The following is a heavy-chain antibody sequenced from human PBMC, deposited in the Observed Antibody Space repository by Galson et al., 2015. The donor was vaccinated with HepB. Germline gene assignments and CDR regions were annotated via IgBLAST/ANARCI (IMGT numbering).Heavy chain of an antibody. Sequence: SLRLSCAASGFTFSSYSMNWVRQAPGKGLEWVSYISSSSSTIYYADSVKGRFTVSRDNSKNTLYLQMNSLRTEDAAIYYCARGNRATAGIMDVWGQGTTVTVSS. V-gene: IGHV3-48*01. D-gene: IGHD6-13*01. CDR1: GFTFSSYS. CDR2: ISSSSSTI. J-gene: IGHJ6*02. CDR3: ARGNRATAGIMDV.